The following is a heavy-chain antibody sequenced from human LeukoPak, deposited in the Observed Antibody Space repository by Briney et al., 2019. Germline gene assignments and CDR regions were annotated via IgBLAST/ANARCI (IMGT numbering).Heavy chain of an antibody. CDR3: ARGWGPGIAAAVYY. CDR1: GFTFSSYA. D-gene: IGHD6-13*01. Sequence: GGSLRLSCAASGFTFSSYAMHWVRQAPGKGLEWVVVISYDGSNKYYADSVKGRFTISRDNSKNTLYLQMNSLRAEDTAVYYCARGWGPGIAAAVYYWGQGTLVTVSS. J-gene: IGHJ4*02. V-gene: IGHV3-30-3*01. CDR2: ISYDGSNK.